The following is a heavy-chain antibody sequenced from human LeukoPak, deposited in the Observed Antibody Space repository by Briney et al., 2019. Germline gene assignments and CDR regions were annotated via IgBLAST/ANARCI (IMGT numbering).Heavy chain of an antibody. CDR3: ARDFYDSSGYYYGIPGGYFDY. CDR1: GFTVSSNY. V-gene: IGHV3-66*01. CDR2: IYSGGSI. D-gene: IGHD3-22*01. Sequence: GGSLRLSCAASGFTVSSNYMSWVRQAPGKGLEWVSVIYSGGSIYYADSVKGRFTISRDNSKNTLYLQMNSLRAEDTAVYYCARDFYDSSGYYYGIPGGYFDYWGQGTLVTVSS. J-gene: IGHJ4*02.